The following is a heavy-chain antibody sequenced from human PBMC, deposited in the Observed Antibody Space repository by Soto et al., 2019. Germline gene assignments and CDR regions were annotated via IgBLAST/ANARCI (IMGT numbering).Heavy chain of an antibody. CDR3: AKDHMPTIGYCSGGSCTWHYYGMDV. CDR2: ISYDGSNK. D-gene: IGHD2-15*01. J-gene: IGHJ6*02. V-gene: IGHV3-30*18. Sequence: GWSLRLSCAASGFTFSSYCMHWVRQAPGKGLEWVAVISYDGSNKYYADSVKGRFTISRDNSKNTLYLQMNSLRAEDTAVYYCAKDHMPTIGYCSGGSCTWHYYGMDVWGQGTTVIVSS. CDR1: GFTFSSYC.